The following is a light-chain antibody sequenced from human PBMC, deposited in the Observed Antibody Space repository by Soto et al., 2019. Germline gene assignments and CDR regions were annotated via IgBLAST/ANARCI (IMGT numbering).Light chain of an antibody. CDR2: FAS. J-gene: IGKJ4*01. CDR3: QQGNSFPLT. Sequence: DIQMTQSPSSVSAFVGETVTITCRASQGISRRLAWYQQKPGKAPKVLIYFASTLQSGVPSRFSGSGSDTDFTLTISSLQHEDFATYYCQQGNSFPLTFGGGTKVEFK. V-gene: IGKV1-12*01. CDR1: QGISRR.